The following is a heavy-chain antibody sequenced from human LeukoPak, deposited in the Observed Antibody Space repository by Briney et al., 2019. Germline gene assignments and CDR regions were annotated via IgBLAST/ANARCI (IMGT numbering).Heavy chain of an antibody. Sequence: SETLSLTCTVSGGSISSYYWSWIRQPAGKGLEWIGRIYTSGSTNYNPSLKSRVTISVDTSKNQFSLKLSSVTAADTAVYYCARANSMGSGSYSNFDYWGQGTLVTVSS. CDR3: ARANSMGSGSYSNFDY. J-gene: IGHJ4*02. V-gene: IGHV4-4*07. CDR2: IYTSGST. CDR1: GGSISSYY. D-gene: IGHD3-10*01.